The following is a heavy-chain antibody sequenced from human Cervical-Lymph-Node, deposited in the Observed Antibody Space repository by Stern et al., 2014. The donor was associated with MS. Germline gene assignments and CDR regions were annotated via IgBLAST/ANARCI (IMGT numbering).Heavy chain of an antibody. D-gene: IGHD4-17*01. J-gene: IGHJ2*01. CDR2: ISYDVSTK. V-gene: IGHV3-30*18. CDR3: AKDCEYDGDIGWYSDV. CDR1: GFAFSHYG. Sequence: VQLVESGGGVVQPGRSLRVSCAASGFAFSHYGMNWVRQAPGKGLEWVAFISYDVSTKHYADSVKGRFTISRDNSNNMVFLQMNSLRTEDTAVYYCAKDCEYDGDIGWYSDVWGRGTLVTVSS.